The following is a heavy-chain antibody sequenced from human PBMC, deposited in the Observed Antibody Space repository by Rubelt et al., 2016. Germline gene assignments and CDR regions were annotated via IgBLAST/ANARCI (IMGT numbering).Heavy chain of an antibody. D-gene: IGHD3-10*01. CDR1: GFTFSSYE. V-gene: IGHV3-48*03. CDR2: ISSSGSTI. J-gene: IGHJ4*02. CDR3: ARGLRITMVRGVIAPLGY. Sequence: EVQLVESGGGLVQPGGSLRLSCAASGFTFSSYEMNWVRQAPGKGLEWVSYISSSGSTIYYADSVKGRFTISRDNAKNSLYLQMNSLRAEDTAVYYCARGLRITMVRGVIAPLGYWGQGTLVTVSS.